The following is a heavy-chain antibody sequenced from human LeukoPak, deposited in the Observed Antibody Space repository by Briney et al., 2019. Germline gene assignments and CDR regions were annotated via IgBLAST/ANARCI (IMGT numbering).Heavy chain of an antibody. CDR1: GGSFSGYY. CDR2: INHSGST. CDR3: ARDEWSYSYRYDSSGRWSGY. Sequence: SETLSLTCAVYGGSFSGYYWSWIRQPPGKGLEWIGEINHSGSTNYNPSLKSRVTISVDTSKNQFSLKLSSVTAADTAVYYCARDEWSYSYRYDSSGRWSGYWGQGTLVTVSS. V-gene: IGHV4-34*01. J-gene: IGHJ4*02. D-gene: IGHD3-22*01.